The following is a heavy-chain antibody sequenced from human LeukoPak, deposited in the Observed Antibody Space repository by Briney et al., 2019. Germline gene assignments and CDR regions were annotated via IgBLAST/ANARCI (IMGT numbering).Heavy chain of an antibody. CDR1: GFTFSSYW. CDR2: IKQDGSEK. D-gene: IGHD5-24*01. V-gene: IGHV3-7*03. Sequence: PGGSLRLSCSASGFTFSSYWMSWVRQAPGKGLEWVANIKQDGSEKYYVDSVKGRFTISRDNSKNTLYLQMNSLRAEDTAVYYCARHRDGYNSYWGQGTLVTVSS. J-gene: IGHJ4*02. CDR3: ARHRDGYNSY.